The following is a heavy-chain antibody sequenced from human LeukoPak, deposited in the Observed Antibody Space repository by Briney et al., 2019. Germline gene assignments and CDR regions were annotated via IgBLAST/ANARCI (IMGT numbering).Heavy chain of an antibody. Sequence: GGSLRLSCAASGFTFSSYAMSWVRQAPGKGLEWVSAISGSGGSTYYADSVKGRFTISRDNSKNTLYLQMNSLRAEDTAVYYCAKEEFGYCSSTSCRRIDPWGQGTLVTVSS. J-gene: IGHJ5*02. V-gene: IGHV3-23*01. CDR1: GFTFSSYA. D-gene: IGHD2-2*03. CDR3: AKEEFGYCSSTSCRRIDP. CDR2: ISGSGGST.